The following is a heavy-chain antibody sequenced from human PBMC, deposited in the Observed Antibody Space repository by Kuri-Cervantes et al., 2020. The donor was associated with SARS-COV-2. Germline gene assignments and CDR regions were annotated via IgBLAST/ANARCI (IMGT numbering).Heavy chain of an antibody. V-gene: IGHV4-61*09. CDR2: LDTSGSP. Sequence: SQTLSLTCAVSGVPVTGGTYSWAWIRQPAGKGLEWIGHLDTSGSPTYNPSLKSRVTISLDTSKNQVSLRLTSATAADTAVYYCAAGYSGYGWYFDYWGQGTLVTVSS. CDR3: AAGYSGYGWYFDY. J-gene: IGHJ4*02. D-gene: IGHD5-12*01. CDR1: GVPVTGGTYS.